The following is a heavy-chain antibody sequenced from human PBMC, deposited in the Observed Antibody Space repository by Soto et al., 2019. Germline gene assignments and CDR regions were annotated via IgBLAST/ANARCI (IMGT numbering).Heavy chain of an antibody. CDR2: ISSNGGST. CDR3: ARDGYDSSGYYSPYFDY. CDR1: GFTFSSYA. V-gene: IGHV3-64*01. Sequence: GGSLRLSCAASGFTFSSYAMHWVRQAPGKGLEYVSAISSNGGSTYYANSVKGRFTISRDNSKNTLYLQMNSLRAEDTAVYYCARDGYDSSGYYSPYFDYWGQGTLVTVSS. D-gene: IGHD3-22*01. J-gene: IGHJ4*02.